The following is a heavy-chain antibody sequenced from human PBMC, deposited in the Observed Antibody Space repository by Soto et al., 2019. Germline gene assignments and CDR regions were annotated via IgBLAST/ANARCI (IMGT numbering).Heavy chain of an antibody. CDR1: GFTFSSYA. J-gene: IGHJ4*02. D-gene: IGHD3-16*01. V-gene: IGHV3-23*01. CDR3: ANPTRFETWGY. Sequence: EVQLLESGGGLVQPGGSLRLSCAAYGFTFSSYAMSWVRQAPGKGLEWVSAISGSGGSTYYADSVKGRFTISRDNSKNTLYLQMNSLRAEDTAVYYCANPTRFETWGYWGQGTLVTVSS. CDR2: ISGSGGST.